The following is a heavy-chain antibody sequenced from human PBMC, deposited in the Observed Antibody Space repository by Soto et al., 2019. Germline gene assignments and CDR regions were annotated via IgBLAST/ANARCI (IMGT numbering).Heavy chain of an antibody. CDR2: ISAYNDNT. J-gene: IGHJ6*02. Sequence: QIQLVQSATEVKKPGASVKVSCKTSGYTFSSYGVSWVRQAPGQGLEWMGWISAYNDNTNYAQKFQGRVTLTTDTSTRTAYMELRSLGSDDTAIYYCAREGYYYGSGTYAPPRYYGMDVWGQGTTVIVSS. D-gene: IGHD3-10*01. CDR3: AREGYYYGSGTYAPPRYYGMDV. CDR1: GYTFSSYG. V-gene: IGHV1-18*01.